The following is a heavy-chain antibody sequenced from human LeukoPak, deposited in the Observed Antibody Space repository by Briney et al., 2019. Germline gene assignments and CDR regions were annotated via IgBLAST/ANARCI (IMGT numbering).Heavy chain of an antibody. CDR2: MSAYDDST. V-gene: IGHV1-18*01. D-gene: IGHD6-19*01. CDR3: AKVYPPIAVGAPGDAFDL. J-gene: IGHJ3*01. Sequence: DPVKASCKASRYSVSTFGITWVRQAPRQGLEWMGGMSAYDDSTAYGQKFEGRVTMTRDTSTNTAYMELRSLTSDDTALYYCAKVYPPIAVGAPGDAFDLWGQGTMVIVSS. CDR1: RYSVSTFG.